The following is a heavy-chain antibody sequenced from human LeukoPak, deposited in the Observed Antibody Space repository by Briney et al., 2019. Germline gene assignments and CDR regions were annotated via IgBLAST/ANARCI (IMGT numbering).Heavy chain of an antibody. V-gene: IGHV3-23*01. Sequence: GGSLRLTCAASGFTFSSYAMSWVRQAPGQGLEWVSSISGTGGNTYYADSVKGRFTISRDNSKNTLYLQMNSLRAEDTAVYYCAKVLLEDWNDDAFDIWGQGTMVTVSS. CDR1: GFTFSSYA. CDR2: ISGTGGNT. CDR3: AKVLLEDWNDDAFDI. J-gene: IGHJ3*02. D-gene: IGHD1-1*01.